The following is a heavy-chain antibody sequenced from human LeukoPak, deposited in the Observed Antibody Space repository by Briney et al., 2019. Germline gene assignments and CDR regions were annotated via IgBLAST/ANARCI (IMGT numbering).Heavy chain of an antibody. CDR1: GYSISSGYY. CDR3: ARDIGHPSEYSSGWRTTFDI. D-gene: IGHD6-19*01. Sequence: SETLSLTCTVSGYSISSGYYWGWIRQPPGQGLEWIGSIYHSGSTYYNPSLKSRVTISVDTSKNQLSLKLSSVTAADTAVYYCARDIGHPSEYSSGWRTTFDIWGQGTMVTVSS. V-gene: IGHV4-38-2*02. CDR2: IYHSGST. J-gene: IGHJ3*02.